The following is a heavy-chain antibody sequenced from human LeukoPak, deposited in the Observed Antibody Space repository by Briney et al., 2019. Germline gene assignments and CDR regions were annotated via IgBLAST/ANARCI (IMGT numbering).Heavy chain of an antibody. V-gene: IGHV3-7*01. J-gene: IGHJ4*02. D-gene: IGHD4/OR15-4a*01. CDR3: VNYGNEYGQGGPRLHY. CDR1: GVTFSNNW. Sequence: GGSLRCFCAASGVTFSNNWMTSGRRLPGKELQWVANINQDGSKTNYDDSVKGRFTISRDNARNSVYLRMNSLRPEYAAVYFCVNYGNEYGQGGPRLHYWGEGTVVTV. CDR2: INQDGSKT.